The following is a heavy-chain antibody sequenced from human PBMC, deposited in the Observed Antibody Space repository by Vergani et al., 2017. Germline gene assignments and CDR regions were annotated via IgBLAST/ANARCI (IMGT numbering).Heavy chain of an antibody. CDR1: GGSISSYY. CDR2: IYYSGST. CDR3: ARLSGIAVAGTEKDAFDI. J-gene: IGHJ3*02. V-gene: IGHV4-59*01. Sequence: QVQLQESGPGLVKPSETLSLTCTVSGGSISSYYWSWIRQPPGKGLEWIGYIYYSGSTNYNPSLTSRVTISVDTSKNQFSLKLSSVTAADTAVYYCARLSGIAVAGTEKDAFDIWGQGTMVTVSS. D-gene: IGHD6-19*01.